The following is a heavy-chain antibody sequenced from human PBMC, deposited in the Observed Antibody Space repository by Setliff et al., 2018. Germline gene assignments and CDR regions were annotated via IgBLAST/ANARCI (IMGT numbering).Heavy chain of an antibody. D-gene: IGHD3-22*01. CDR2: IWYDGSQK. Sequence: SCAASGFTFSGSAMHWVRQSPGKGLEWVAVIWYDGSQKYHADSVKGRFTVSRDNSKNTLYLQMNSLRAEDTAVYYCAKDPGDSSGSFEYWGKGTPVTVSS. CDR3: AKDPGDSSGSFEY. V-gene: IGHV3-33*03. CDR1: GFTFSGSA. J-gene: IGHJ4*02.